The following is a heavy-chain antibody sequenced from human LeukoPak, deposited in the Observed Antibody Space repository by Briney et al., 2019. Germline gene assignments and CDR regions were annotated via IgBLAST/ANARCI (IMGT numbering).Heavy chain of an antibody. J-gene: IGHJ6*03. Sequence: PSETLSLTCAVYGGSFGGYYWSWIRQPPGKGLEWIGEINHSGSTNYNPSLKSRVTISVDTSKNQFSLKLSSVTAADTAVYYCARLTVATIPTVYYYMDVWGKGTTVTVSS. CDR2: INHSGST. CDR3: ARLTVATIPTVYYYMDV. D-gene: IGHD5-12*01. CDR1: GGSFGGYY. V-gene: IGHV4-34*01.